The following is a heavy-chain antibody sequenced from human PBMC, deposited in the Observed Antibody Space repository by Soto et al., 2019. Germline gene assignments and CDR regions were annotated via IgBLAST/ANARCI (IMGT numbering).Heavy chain of an antibody. CDR1: GDTFKSYQ. CDR2: INISNGNT. D-gene: IGHD4-17*01. J-gene: IGHJ4*02. V-gene: IGHV1-3*04. Sequence: ASVKVSCKASGDTFKSYQIYWVRQAPGQMLECMGLINISNGNTEYSQNFQGRVTITRDTSASTAYMELSSLRSEDTAVYYCARETDLTLVTTLDYGGQGTPVPVSS. CDR3: ARETDLTLVTTLDY.